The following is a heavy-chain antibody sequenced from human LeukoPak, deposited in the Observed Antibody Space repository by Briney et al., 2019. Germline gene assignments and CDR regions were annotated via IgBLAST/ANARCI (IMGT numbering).Heavy chain of an antibody. CDR2: IGNTGRTI. CDR3: VRGDRYFFDY. J-gene: IGHJ4*02. CDR1: GFRFSSYE. V-gene: IGHV3-48*03. Sequence: PGGSLSLSCAASGFRFSSYELNWVRQAPGRGLEWVPYIGNTGRTIYYVDSVKGRFTVSRDNAKNSLYLQMNSLRAEDTAIYYCVRGDRYFFDYWGQGTLVTVSS. D-gene: IGHD1-14*01.